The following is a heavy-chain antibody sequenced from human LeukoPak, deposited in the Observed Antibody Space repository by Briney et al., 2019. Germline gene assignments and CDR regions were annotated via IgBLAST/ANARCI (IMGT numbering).Heavy chain of an antibody. V-gene: IGHV3-21*01. CDR3: ARDRGSGWHTFDY. J-gene: IGHJ4*02. CDR1: GFTFSSYY. Sequence: AESLTLSCAASGFTFSSYYMSWVRQAPGNWLEWVSSISSSSTYMFYADSVRGRFTISRDNAKNSLYLQMNSLRAEDTAVYYCARDRGSGWHTFDYWGQGTLVTVSS. D-gene: IGHD6-19*01. CDR2: ISSSSTYM.